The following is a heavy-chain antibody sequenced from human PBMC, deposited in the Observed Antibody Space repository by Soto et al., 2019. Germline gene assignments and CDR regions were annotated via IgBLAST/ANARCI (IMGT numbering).Heavy chain of an antibody. CDR2: INHSGST. V-gene: IGHV4-34*01. D-gene: IGHD3-3*01. CDR1: GGSFSGYY. J-gene: IGHJ4*02. Sequence: QVQLQQWGAGVLKPSETLSLTCAVYGGSFSGYYWSWIRQPPGKGLEWIGEINHSGSTNYNPSLKSRVTISVDTSKNQFSLKLSSVTAADTAVYYCARRPRPVLRFLEWLVESVFDYWGQGTLVTVSS. CDR3: ARRPRPVLRFLEWLVESVFDY.